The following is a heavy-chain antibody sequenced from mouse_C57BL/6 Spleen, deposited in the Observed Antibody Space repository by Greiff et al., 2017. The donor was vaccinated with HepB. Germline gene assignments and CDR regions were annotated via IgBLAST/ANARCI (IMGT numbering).Heavy chain of an antibody. CDR3: TTERDYYGSSY. V-gene: IGHV14-4*01. CDR2: IDPENGDT. Sequence: EVQLQQSGAELVRPGASVKLSCTASGFNIKDDYMHWVKQRPEQGLEWIGWIDPENGDTEYASKFQGKATITADTSSNTAYLQLSSLTSEDTAVYYCTTERDYYGSSYWGQGTTLTVSS. D-gene: IGHD1-1*01. CDR1: GFNIKDDY. J-gene: IGHJ2*01.